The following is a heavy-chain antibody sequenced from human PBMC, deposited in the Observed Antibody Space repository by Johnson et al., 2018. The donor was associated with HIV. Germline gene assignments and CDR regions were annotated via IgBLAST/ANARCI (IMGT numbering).Heavy chain of an antibody. CDR1: AFSVSSNY. D-gene: IGHD4-11*01. CDR2: IYRDGTT. V-gene: IGHV3-66*04. CDR3: ARRSIRSDGFDI. J-gene: IGHJ3*02. Sequence: VQLVESGGGLVQPGGSLRLSCAVSAFSVSSNYMSWVRQAPGKGLEWVSVIYRDGTTYYADSVKGRFTISRDNAKNSLYLQMNSLRAGDTAVYYCARRSIRSDGFDIWGQGTMVTVSS.